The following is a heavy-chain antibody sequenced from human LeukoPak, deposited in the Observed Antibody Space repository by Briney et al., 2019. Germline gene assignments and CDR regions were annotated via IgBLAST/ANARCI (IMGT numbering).Heavy chain of an antibody. CDR2: ISWNSGSI. J-gene: IGHJ4*02. D-gene: IGHD6-6*01. CDR3: AKDPASSIAARRGFDY. CDR1: GFTFDDYA. Sequence: GRSLRLSCAASGFTFDDYAMHWVRHAPGKGLEWVSGISWNSGSIGYADSVKGRFTISRDNAKNSLYLQMNSLRAEDTALYYCAKDPASSIAARRGFDYWGQGTLVTVSS. V-gene: IGHV3-9*01.